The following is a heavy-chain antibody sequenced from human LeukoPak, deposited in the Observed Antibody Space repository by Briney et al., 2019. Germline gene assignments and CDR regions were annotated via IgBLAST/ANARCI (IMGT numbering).Heavy chain of an antibody. CDR1: GFTFSDYH. V-gene: IGHV3-11*01. Sequence: GGSLRLSCAASGFTFSDYHMSWIRQAPGKGLEWVSYISSSGSTIYYADSVKGRFTISRDNAKNSLYLQMNSLRAEDTAVYYCARDLRPLYYDFWSGYSFVYGMDVWGQGTTVTVSS. D-gene: IGHD3-3*01. CDR3: ARDLRPLYYDFWSGYSFVYGMDV. CDR2: ISSSGSTI. J-gene: IGHJ6*02.